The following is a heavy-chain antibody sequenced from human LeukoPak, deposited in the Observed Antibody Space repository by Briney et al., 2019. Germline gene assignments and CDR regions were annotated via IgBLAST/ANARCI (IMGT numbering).Heavy chain of an antibody. V-gene: IGHV4-59*01. CDR3: ARLRSLGDYGHWYFDL. Sequence: PSETLSLTCTVSGGSISSYYWSWLRQPPGKGLEWIGYIYYSGSTNYNPSLKSRVTISVDTSKNQFSLKLSSVTAADTAVYYCARLRSLGDYGHWYFDLWGRGTLVTVSS. D-gene: IGHD4-17*01. CDR1: GGSISSYY. CDR2: IYYSGST. J-gene: IGHJ2*01.